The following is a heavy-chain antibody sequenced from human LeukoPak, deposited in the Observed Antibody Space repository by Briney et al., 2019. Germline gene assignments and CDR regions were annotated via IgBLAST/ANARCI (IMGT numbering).Heavy chain of an antibody. D-gene: IGHD4-23*01. V-gene: IGHV3-23*01. Sequence: GGSLRLSCAASEFTGFTFSGSAMSWVRQAPGKGLEWVSAISGSGAATFYADSVKGRFTISRDNSKNTLYLQMNSLKVEDTALYYCAKFSPYGGNSYWGQGTLVTVSS. CDR3: AKFSPYGGNSY. CDR1: EFTGFTFSGSA. J-gene: IGHJ1*01. CDR2: ISGSGAAT.